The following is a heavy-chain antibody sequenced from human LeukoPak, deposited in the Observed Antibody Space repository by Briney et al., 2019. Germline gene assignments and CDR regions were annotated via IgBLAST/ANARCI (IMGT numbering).Heavy chain of an antibody. D-gene: IGHD3-3*01. CDR3: ARDRGLYYDFWSGYYTDDY. J-gene: IGHJ4*02. Sequence: GGSLRLSCAASGFTFSSYSMNWVRQAPGKGLEWVSSISSSSSYIYYADSVKGRFTISRDNAENSLYLQMNSLRAEDTAVYYCARDRGLYYDFWSGYYTDDYWGQGTLVTVSS. V-gene: IGHV3-21*01. CDR1: GFTFSSYS. CDR2: ISSSSSYI.